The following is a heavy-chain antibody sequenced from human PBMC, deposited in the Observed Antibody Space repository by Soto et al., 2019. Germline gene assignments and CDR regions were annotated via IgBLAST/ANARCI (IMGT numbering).Heavy chain of an antibody. D-gene: IGHD3-3*01. J-gene: IGHJ3*01. CDR2: ISYDGETN. V-gene: IGHV3-30*18. Sequence: QVHLVESGGGVVQPGRSLRLSCVVSGVTFRTYGIHWVRQAPGKGLEWVAVISYDGETNFYADSVKGRFTISKDTSKNTVFLQMNSLATEDTALYFCAKSDKGVFGVVMSPALDPFDVWGQGTLVAVSS. CDR1: GVTFRTYG. CDR3: AKSDKGVFGVVMSPALDPFDV.